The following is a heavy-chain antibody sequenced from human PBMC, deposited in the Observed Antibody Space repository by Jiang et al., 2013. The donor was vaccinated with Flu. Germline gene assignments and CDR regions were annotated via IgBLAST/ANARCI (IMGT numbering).Heavy chain of an antibody. CDR2: IYPGDSDA. CDR3: VRRQGDFIDS. D-gene: IGHD2/OR15-2a*01. J-gene: IGHJ4*02. V-gene: IGHV5-51*01. Sequence: IYPGDSDARYSPSFQGQVTISADKSISTAFLEWRGLKASDTAIYYCVRRQGDFIDSWGQGTLVTVSS.